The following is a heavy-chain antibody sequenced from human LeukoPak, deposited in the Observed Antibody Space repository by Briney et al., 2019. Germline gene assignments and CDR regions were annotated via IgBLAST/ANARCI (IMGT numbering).Heavy chain of an antibody. CDR2: INHSGST. CDR3: ARFAPYYDILTGYPKVTYYFDY. Sequence: PSETLSLTCAVYGGSFSGYYWSWIRQPPGKGLEWIGEINHSGSTNYNPSLKSRVTISVDTSKNQFSLKLSSVTAADTAVYYCARFAPYYDILTGYPKVTYYFDYWGQGTLVTVSS. J-gene: IGHJ4*02. V-gene: IGHV4-34*01. D-gene: IGHD3-9*01. CDR1: GGSFSGYY.